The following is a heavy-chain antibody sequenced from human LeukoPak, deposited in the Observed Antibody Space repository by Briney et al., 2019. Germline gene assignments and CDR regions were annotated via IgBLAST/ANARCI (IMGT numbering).Heavy chain of an antibody. J-gene: IGHJ6*02. D-gene: IGHD3-3*02. CDR2: IYYSGST. CDR3: ARAGIFGVVITPDRMDV. Sequence: PSETLSHTCTVSGGSVSSGSYYWSWIRQPPGKGLEWIGYIYYSGSTNYNPSLKSRVTISVDTSKNQFTLKLSSVTAADTAVYYCARAGIFGVVITPDRMDVWGQGTTVTVSS. CDR1: GGSVSSGSYY. V-gene: IGHV4-61*01.